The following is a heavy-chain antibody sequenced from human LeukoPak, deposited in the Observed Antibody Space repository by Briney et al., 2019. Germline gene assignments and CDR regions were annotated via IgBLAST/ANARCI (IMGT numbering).Heavy chain of an antibody. Sequence: ASVKVSCKASGYTFTSYDINWVRQATGRGLEGMGWMNPNSGNTGYAQKFQGRVTMTRNTSISTAYMELSSLRSEDTAVYYCASPPNYYDSSGYFLYYFDYWGQGTLVTVSS. CDR3: ASPPNYYDSSGYFLYYFDY. CDR1: GYTFTSYD. CDR2: MNPNSGNT. V-gene: IGHV1-8*01. J-gene: IGHJ4*02. D-gene: IGHD3-22*01.